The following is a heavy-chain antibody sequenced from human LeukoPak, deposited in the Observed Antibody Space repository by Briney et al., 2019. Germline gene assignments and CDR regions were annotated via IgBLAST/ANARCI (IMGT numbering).Heavy chain of an antibody. CDR2: ISGSGGST. D-gene: IGHD3-22*01. V-gene: IGHV3-23*01. CDR3: AKDDYYDSSGYAKYFQH. CDR1: GFTFSSYA. Sequence: GGSLRLSCTASGFTFSSYAMSWVRQAPGKGLEWVSAISGSGGSTYYADSVKGRFTISRDNPKNTLYLQMNSLRAEDTAVYYCAKDDYYDSSGYAKYFQHWGQGTLVTVSS. J-gene: IGHJ1*01.